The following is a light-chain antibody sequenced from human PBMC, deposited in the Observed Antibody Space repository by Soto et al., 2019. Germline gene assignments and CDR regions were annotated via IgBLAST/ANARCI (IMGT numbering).Light chain of an antibody. V-gene: IGKV1-27*01. J-gene: IGKJ4*01. CDR3: QKYNSAPRT. CDR2: AAS. CDR1: QGISNY. Sequence: DVQMTQAPSSLSASVADGVTMTCRASQGISNYLAWYQQKPGKVPKLLIYAASVLQSGVPSRFSGSGSGTDFTLTISILQPEDVATYYCQKYNSAPRTFGGGTKVEIK.